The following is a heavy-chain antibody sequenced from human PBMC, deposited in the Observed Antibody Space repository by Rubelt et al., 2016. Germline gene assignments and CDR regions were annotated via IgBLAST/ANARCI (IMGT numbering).Heavy chain of an antibody. Sequence: QVQLVQSGAEVKKPGASVKVSCKASGYTFTSYGISWVRQAPGQGLEWMGWISAYNGNTTYAQKPQGRVTMTTGPSTSTAYMELRSLRSDDTAVYYCARVMITFGGVIEVGWFDPWGQGTLVTVSS. D-gene: IGHD3-16*02. CDR3: ARVMITFGGVIEVGWFDP. CDR1: GYTFTSYG. J-gene: IGHJ5*02. CDR2: ISAYNGNT. V-gene: IGHV1-18*01.